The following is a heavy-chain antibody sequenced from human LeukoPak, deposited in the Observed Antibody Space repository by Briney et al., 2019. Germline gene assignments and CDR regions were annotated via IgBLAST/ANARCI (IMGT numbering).Heavy chain of an antibody. CDR1: GYTFTSYA. J-gene: IGHJ4*02. CDR3: AREEYCSSTSCSPRFDY. Sequence: ASVKVFCKASGYTFTSYAISWVRRAPGQGLVWMGGIIPILGIANYAQKFQGRDTITADKSTSTAYMELSSLRSEDTAVYYCAREEYCSSTSCSPRFDYWGQGTLVTVSS. D-gene: IGHD2-2*01. CDR2: IIPILGIA. V-gene: IGHV1-69*10.